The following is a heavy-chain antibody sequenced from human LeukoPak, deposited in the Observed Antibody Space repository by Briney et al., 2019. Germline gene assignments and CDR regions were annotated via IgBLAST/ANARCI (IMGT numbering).Heavy chain of an antibody. V-gene: IGHV4-34*01. CDR2: INHSGST. CDR3: ARVRDSGSYYFHY. J-gene: IGHJ4*02. CDR1: GGSFSGYY. D-gene: IGHD1-26*01. Sequence: SETLSLTCAVYGGSFSGYYWSWIRQPPGKGLEWIGEINHSGSTNYNPSLKSRVTISVDTSKNQFSLKLSSVTAADTAVYYCARVRDSGSYYFHYWGQGTLVTVSS.